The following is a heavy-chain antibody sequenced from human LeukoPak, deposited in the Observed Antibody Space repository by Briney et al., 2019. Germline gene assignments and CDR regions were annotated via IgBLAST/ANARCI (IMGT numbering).Heavy chain of an antibody. CDR3: AKAGSYYYGSGTSYYYMDV. CDR2: ISWNSGSI. CDR1: GFTFDDYA. Sequence: GGSLRLSCAASGFTFDDYAMHWVRQAPGKGLEWVSGISWNSGSIGYADSVKGRFTISRDNAKNSLYLQMNSLRAEDTALYYCAKAGSYYYGSGTSYYYMDVWGKGTTVTISS. J-gene: IGHJ6*03. D-gene: IGHD3-10*01. V-gene: IGHV3-9*01.